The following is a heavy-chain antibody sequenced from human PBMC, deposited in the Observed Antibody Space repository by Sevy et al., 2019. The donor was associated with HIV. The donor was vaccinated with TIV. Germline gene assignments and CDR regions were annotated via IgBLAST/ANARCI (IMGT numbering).Heavy chain of an antibody. Sequence: SETLSLTCSVYGGSLSGYYWSWIRQSPGRGLEWIGEVHHSGSTNYNPSFKSRVNMSVDTSKNQFSLNLSSVTAADAAVYYCARIQQVVNYYNYYGLDVWGQWTTVTVSS. CDR2: VHHSGST. CDR1: GGSLSGYY. V-gene: IGHV4-34*01. D-gene: IGHD6-13*01. J-gene: IGHJ6*02. CDR3: ARIQQVVNYYNYYGLDV.